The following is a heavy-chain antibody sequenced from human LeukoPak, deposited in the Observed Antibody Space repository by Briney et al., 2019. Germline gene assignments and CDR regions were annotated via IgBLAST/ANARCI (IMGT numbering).Heavy chain of an antibody. CDR1: GFTFSSYS. CDR2: ISSSSSYI. J-gene: IGHJ4*02. Sequence: GGSLRLSCAASGFTFSSYSMNWVRQAPGKGLEWVSSISSSSSYIYYADSVKGRFTISRDNATNSLYLQMNSLRAEDTAVYYCARALAAAAGRRAAMMGDWGQGTLVTVSS. D-gene: IGHD6-13*01. V-gene: IGHV3-21*01. CDR3: ARALAAAAGRRAAMMGD.